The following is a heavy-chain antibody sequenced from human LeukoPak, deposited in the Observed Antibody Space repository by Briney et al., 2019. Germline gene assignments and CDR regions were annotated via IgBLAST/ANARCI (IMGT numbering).Heavy chain of an antibody. CDR1: GYTFTSYG. V-gene: IGHV1-18*01. J-gene: IGHJ4*02. CDR2: ISARNGDT. D-gene: IGHD1-26*01. CDR3: ARDLKRTVGATTTSDY. Sequence: ASVKVSCKASGYTFTSYGISWVRQAPGQGLEWMGWISARNGDTNYAQKFQGRVSMTTDTPTSTGYVELRSLTSDDTAVYYCARDLKRTVGATTTSDYWGQGTLVTVSS.